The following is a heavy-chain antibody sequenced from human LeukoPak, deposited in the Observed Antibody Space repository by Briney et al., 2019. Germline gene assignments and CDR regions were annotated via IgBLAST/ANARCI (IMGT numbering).Heavy chain of an antibody. J-gene: IGHJ4*02. CDR2: IYYSGST. V-gene: IGHV4-39*01. D-gene: IGHD3-10*01. Sequence: ASETLSLTCTVSGGSISSSSYYWGWIRQPPGKGLEWIGSIYYSGSTYYNPSLKSRVTISVDTSKNQFSLKLSSVTAADTAAYYCARHDYYGSGSYYTFDYWGQGTLVTVSS. CDR1: GGSISSSSYY. CDR3: ARHDYYGSGSYYTFDY.